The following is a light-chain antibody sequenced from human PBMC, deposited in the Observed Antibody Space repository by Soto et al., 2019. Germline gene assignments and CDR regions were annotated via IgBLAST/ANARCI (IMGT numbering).Light chain of an antibody. V-gene: IGLV2-11*01. CDR3: SSYTSSSTLDV. Sequence: QSVLTQPRSVSGSPGQPVTISCTGTSSDVGGYKYVSWYQRHPGEAPKLLIYDVSERPSGVPDRLSGSKSGNTASLTISGLQAEDEADYYCSSYTSSSTLDVFGTGTKVTVL. CDR1: SSDVGGYKY. CDR2: DVS. J-gene: IGLJ1*01.